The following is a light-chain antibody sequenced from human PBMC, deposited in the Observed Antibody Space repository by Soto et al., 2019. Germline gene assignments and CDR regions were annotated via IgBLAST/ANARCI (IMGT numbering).Light chain of an antibody. CDR1: QSVASSSY. Sequence: EIVLTQSPGTLSLSPGERATLSCRASQSVASSSYLAWYQQKPGQAPRLLIYGASSRATGIPDRFSGSGSGTDFTLTISRLEPEDFAVYYCQQYGSSPPWTFGQGTKV. CDR2: GAS. J-gene: IGKJ1*01. V-gene: IGKV3-20*01. CDR3: QQYGSSPPWT.